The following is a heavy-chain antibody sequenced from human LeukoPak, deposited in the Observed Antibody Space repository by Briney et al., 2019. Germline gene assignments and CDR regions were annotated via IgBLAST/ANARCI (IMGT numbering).Heavy chain of an antibody. CDR3: ARAPSEVGGYYPEYFRH. Sequence: GGSLRLSCEASGFTFSRYWMHWVRQAPGKGRVWVSRIKSEGRAKYAGSVKGRFTISRDNAKNTVSLQMDRLGGGDTGVYYCARAPSEVGGYYPEYFRHWGQGTLVTVFS. J-gene: IGHJ1*01. CDR1: GFTFSRYW. CDR2: IKSEGRA. D-gene: IGHD3-22*01. V-gene: IGHV3-74*01.